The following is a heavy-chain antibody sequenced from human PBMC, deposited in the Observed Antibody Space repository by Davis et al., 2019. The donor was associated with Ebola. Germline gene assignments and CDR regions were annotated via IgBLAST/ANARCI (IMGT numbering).Heavy chain of an antibody. CDR3: ARGNVWFGERALDY. J-gene: IGHJ4*02. CDR2: IYYSGST. D-gene: IGHD3-10*01. CDR1: GGSISSGGYS. Sequence: MPSETLSLTCAVSGGSISSGGYSWSWIRQPPGKGLEWIGYIYYSGSTNYSPSLKRRVTISADTSKNQFSLRLSSVTAADTAVYYCARGNVWFGERALDYWGQGTLVTVSS. V-gene: IGHV4-30-2*01.